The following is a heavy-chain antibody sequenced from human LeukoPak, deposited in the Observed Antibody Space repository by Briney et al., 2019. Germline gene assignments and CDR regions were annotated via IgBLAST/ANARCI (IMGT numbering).Heavy chain of an antibody. CDR1: GGPISSTNYY. D-gene: IGHD1-26*01. Sequence: SETLSLTCTVSGGPISSTNYYWGWIRQPPGKGLEWIGSSFNNGSTYYNPSLKSRVTMSVDTSNNQFSLKLSSVTAADTAVYYCVTQSGMYYRFAYWGQGTLVTV. CDR3: VTQSGMYYRFAY. V-gene: IGHV4-39*01. CDR2: SFNNGST. J-gene: IGHJ4*02.